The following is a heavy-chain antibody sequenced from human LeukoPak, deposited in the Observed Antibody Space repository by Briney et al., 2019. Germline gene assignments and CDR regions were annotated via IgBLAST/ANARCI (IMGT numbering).Heavy chain of an antibody. Sequence: GGSLRLSCAASGFTFSSYEMNWVRQAPGKGLEWVSVIYSGGSTYYADSVKGRFTISRDNSKNTLYLQMNSLRAEDTAVYYCARVGLTLVGATDYWGQGTLVTVSS. CDR3: ARVGLTLVGATDY. J-gene: IGHJ4*02. V-gene: IGHV3-66*01. D-gene: IGHD1-26*01. CDR1: GFTFSSYE. CDR2: IYSGGST.